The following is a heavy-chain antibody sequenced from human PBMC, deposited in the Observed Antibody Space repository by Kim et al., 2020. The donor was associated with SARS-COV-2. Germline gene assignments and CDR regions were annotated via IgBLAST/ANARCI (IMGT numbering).Heavy chain of an antibody. Sequence: SETLSLTCTVSGGSISSHFWSWIRQPPGKGLEWIGYIYYTESTNYSPSLKSRVTISVDTSKSHFSLKLSSVTAADTAVYFCARSYNNNYYYYGMDVWGQGTTVTVSS. V-gene: IGHV4-59*08. CDR1: GGSISSHF. CDR3: ARSYNNNYYYYGMDV. CDR2: IYYTEST. D-gene: IGHD1-20*01. J-gene: IGHJ6*02.